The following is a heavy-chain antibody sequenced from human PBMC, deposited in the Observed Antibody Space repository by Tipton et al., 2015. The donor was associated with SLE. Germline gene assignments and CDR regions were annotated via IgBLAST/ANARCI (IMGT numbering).Heavy chain of an antibody. CDR3: ARRGDYPALRHSGYYIDV. J-gene: IGHJ6*03. Sequence: QLVQSGAELKKPGESLKISCRATGYNFGNHWIAWVRQRPGKGLEWMGIIYPDDSEPRYNPSFQGHVTISGDTSINTAYLHWSSLEASDTATYYCARRGDYPALRHSGYYIDVWGSGTTVTVSS. CDR2: IYPDDSEP. D-gene: IGHD3-10*01. V-gene: IGHV5-51*03. CDR1: GYNFGNHW.